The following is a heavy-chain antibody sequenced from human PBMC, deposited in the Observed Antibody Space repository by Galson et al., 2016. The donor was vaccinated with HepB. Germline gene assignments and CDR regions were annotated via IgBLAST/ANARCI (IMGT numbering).Heavy chain of an antibody. CDR3: SRGLDAYKAGDY. V-gene: IGHV4-34*01. D-gene: IGHD5-24*01. Sequence: SETLSLTCGVYGGSFTGYYCNWFRQPPGMGLEWIGEIHPSGSTSYNPSLGSRVTISLDTSKNQFSLKVDSVTAADTAVYFCSRGLDAYKAGDYGGQGTLVTVAA. CDR2: IHPSGST. J-gene: IGHJ4*02. CDR1: GGSFTGYY.